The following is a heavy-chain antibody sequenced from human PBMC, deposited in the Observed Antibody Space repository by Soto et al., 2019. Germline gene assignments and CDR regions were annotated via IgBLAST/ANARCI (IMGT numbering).Heavy chain of an antibody. D-gene: IGHD5-18*01. Sequence: SETLSLTCTVSGDSITSNSYFWAWIRQPPGKGLEWIGSIYYSGTTYYNPSLKSRVTISVDRSKNQFSLKLSSVTAADTAVYYCARTLYSYGPRFDYWGQGTLVTV. CDR1: GDSITSNSYF. CDR3: ARTLYSYGPRFDY. V-gene: IGHV4-39*01. CDR2: IYYSGTT. J-gene: IGHJ4*02.